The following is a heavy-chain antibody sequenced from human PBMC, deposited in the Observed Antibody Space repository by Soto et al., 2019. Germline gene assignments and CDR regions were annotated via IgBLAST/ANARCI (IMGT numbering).Heavy chain of an antibody. D-gene: IGHD3-3*01. J-gene: IGHJ3*02. V-gene: IGHV3-23*01. CDR2: ISGSGGGT. CDR3: AKVGTYDFWSGYDSAFDI. CDR1: GFTFSNYA. Sequence: EVLLLESGGGLVQPGGSLRLSCAASGFTFSNYAMSWVRQAPGKGLEWVSGISGSGGGTDYADSVKGRFTISRDTSKNTLDLQMNSLRAEDTAVYYCAKVGTYDFWSGYDSAFDIWGQGTMVTVSS.